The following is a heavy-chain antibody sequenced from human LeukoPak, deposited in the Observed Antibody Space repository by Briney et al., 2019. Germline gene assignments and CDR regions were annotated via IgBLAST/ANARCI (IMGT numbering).Heavy chain of an antibody. D-gene: IGHD4-17*01. V-gene: IGHV2-70*11. CDR1: GFSLSSSAMC. CDR2: IDWDGDK. J-gene: IGHJ4*02. CDR3: ARDGRSGTTGLDY. Sequence: RESGPALVSPTQTLTLTCTFSGFSLSSSAMCVSWIRQPPGKALEWLARIDWDGDKHYSTSLKTRLTISKDTSKNQVVLTMTNMDPVDTATYYCARDGRSGTTGLDYWGQGILVTVSP.